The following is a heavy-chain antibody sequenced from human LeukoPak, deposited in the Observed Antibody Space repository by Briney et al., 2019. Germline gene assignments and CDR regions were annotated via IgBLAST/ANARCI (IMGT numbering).Heavy chain of an antibody. CDR3: AKDLAITMIVVVITAIDY. CDR1: GFTFSSYA. J-gene: IGHJ4*02. V-gene: IGHV3-23*01. CDR2: ISGSGGST. Sequence: PGGSLRLSCAASGFTFSSYAMSWVRQAPGKGLEWVSAISGSGGSTYYADSVKGRFTISRDNSKNTLYLQMNSLRAEDTAVYHCAKDLAITMIVVVITAIDYWGQGTLVTVSS. D-gene: IGHD3-22*01.